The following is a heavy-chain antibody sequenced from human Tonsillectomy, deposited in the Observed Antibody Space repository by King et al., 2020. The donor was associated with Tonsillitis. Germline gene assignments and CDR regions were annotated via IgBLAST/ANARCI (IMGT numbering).Heavy chain of an antibody. CDR2: IRVYTGNT. CDR1: GYTFTSYG. Sequence: LVQSGAEVKKPGASVKVSCQASGYTFTSYGITWVRQAPGQGPEWMGWIRVYTGNTDYAQKRQGRVTMTADTSTSTAYMELRSLTSDDTAVYYCARVISGSYRFYFDYWGQGTLVTVSS. J-gene: IGHJ4*02. CDR3: ARVISGSYRFYFDY. D-gene: IGHD1-26*01. V-gene: IGHV1-18*04.